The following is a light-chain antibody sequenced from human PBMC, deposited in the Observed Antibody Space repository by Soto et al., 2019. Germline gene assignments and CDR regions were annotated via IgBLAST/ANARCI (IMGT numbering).Light chain of an antibody. Sequence: DIQMTQSPSSLSASVGDRVTITCQASQDISNYLNWYQQKPGQAPKLLIYDASNLETGVPSRFSGSGSGTDFTFTISSLQPEDIATYYGQQYDNLPLLTFGGGTKVEIK. J-gene: IGKJ4*01. CDR1: QDISNY. CDR3: QQYDNLPLLT. V-gene: IGKV1-33*01. CDR2: DAS.